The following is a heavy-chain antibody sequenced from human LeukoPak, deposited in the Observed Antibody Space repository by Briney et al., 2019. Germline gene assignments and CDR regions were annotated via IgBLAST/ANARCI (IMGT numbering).Heavy chain of an antibody. D-gene: IGHD2-2*02. Sequence: GASVKVSFKASGYTFTGYYMHWVRQAPGQGLEWMGWINPYSGGTNSAQKFQGRVTMTRDTSISTVYMELSRLRSDDTAVYYCARRADCSSTSCYTDYYYYMDVWGKGTTVTVSS. V-gene: IGHV1-2*02. CDR2: INPYSGGT. J-gene: IGHJ6*03. CDR3: ARRADCSSTSCYTDYYYYMDV. CDR1: GYTFTGYY.